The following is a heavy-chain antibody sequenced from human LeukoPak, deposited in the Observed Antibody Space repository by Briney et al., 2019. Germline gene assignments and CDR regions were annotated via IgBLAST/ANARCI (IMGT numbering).Heavy chain of an antibody. CDR2: IYSGGST. CDR3: ARDTLYSGSYFNY. CDR1: GFTVSSNY. V-gene: IGHV3-53*05. D-gene: IGHD1-26*01. Sequence: PGGSLRLSCAASGFTVSSNYMSWVRQAPGKGLEWVSVIYSGGSTYYADSVKGRFTISRDNSKNTLYLQMNSLRAEDTAVYYCARDTLYSGSYFNYWGQGTLVTVSS. J-gene: IGHJ4*02.